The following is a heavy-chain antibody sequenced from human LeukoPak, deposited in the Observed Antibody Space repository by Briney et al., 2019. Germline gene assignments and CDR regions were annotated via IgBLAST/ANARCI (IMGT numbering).Heavy chain of an antibody. J-gene: IGHJ4*02. Sequence: ASVKVSCKASGYTFTGYYMHWVRQAPGQGLEWMGWMNTNTGNPTYAHGFTGRFVFSLDTSVSTASLQISSLKTEDTAVYYCAVLSYDSSGYYYPFDYWGQGTLVTVSS. V-gene: IGHV7-4-1*02. CDR1: GYTFTGYY. D-gene: IGHD3-22*01. CDR2: MNTNTGNP. CDR3: AVLSYDSSGYYYPFDY.